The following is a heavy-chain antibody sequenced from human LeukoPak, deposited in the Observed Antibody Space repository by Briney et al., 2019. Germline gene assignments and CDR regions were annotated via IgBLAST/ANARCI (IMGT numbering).Heavy chain of an antibody. Sequence: GESLKISCKGSGYSFTSYWIGWVRQMPGKGLGWMGIIYPGDADTRYSPSFQGQVTISADKSISTAYLQWRSLKASDTAMYYCAGRGIRDGYGIDYWGQGTLVTVSS. J-gene: IGHJ4*02. CDR2: IYPGDADT. D-gene: IGHD5-24*01. CDR3: AGRGIRDGYGIDY. V-gene: IGHV5-51*01. CDR1: GYSFTSYW.